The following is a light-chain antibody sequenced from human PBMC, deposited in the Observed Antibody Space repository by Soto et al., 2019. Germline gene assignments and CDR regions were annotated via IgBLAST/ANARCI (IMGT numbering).Light chain of an antibody. Sequence: QSVLTHPASVSRSPGHSITISFTGTISYVVAYKYVSCNQQHPGKAPKLLIYDASDRPSVVSDRFSGSKSGNTASLNISWLKAEDEADYYCSSYTGGSTSYVFATGTKVTVL. CDR3: SSYTGGSTSYV. V-gene: IGLV2-14*03. J-gene: IGLJ1*01. CDR2: DAS. CDR1: ISYVVAYKY.